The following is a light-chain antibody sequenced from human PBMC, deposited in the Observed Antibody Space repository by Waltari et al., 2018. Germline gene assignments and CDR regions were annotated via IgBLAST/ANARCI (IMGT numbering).Light chain of an antibody. V-gene: IGLV3-25*03. CDR3: QSADSRGSYHWV. J-gene: IGLJ3*02. Sequence: SYELTQPPSVPVSPGQTATIPCPGDLLPNHPANWYQQKPGQAPVLVMKKDTERPSGIPERFSGSSSGATVALTISGVQAEDEADYYCQSADSRGSYHWVFGGGTKLTVL. CDR2: KDT. CDR1: LLPNHP.